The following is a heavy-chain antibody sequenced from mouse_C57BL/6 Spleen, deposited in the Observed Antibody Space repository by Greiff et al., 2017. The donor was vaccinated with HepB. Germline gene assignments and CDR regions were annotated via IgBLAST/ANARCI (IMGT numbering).Heavy chain of an antibody. D-gene: IGHD1-1*01. Sequence: EVQLQQSGPGLVKPSQSLSLTCSVTGYSITSGYYWNWIRQFPGNKLEWMGYISYDGSNNYNPSLKNRISLARDTSKNQFFLKLNSVTTEDTATYYWARGENYGSSFAYWGQGTLVTVSA. CDR2: ISYDGSN. J-gene: IGHJ3*01. V-gene: IGHV3-6*01. CDR3: ARGENYGSSFAY. CDR1: GYSITSGYY.